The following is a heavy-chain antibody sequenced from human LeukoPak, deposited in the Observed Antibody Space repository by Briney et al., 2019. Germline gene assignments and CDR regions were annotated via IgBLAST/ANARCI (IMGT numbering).Heavy chain of an antibody. Sequence: SETLSLTCVGSGGPFSSSTWWWLVRQPPGKGLEWIGEIHHSGSTNYNPSLKSRVTIPVDKSRNQFSLHRSSVTAAGTAVYYCPRQGIYSVDVWGPGTTVTVS. CDR2: IHHSGST. CDR3: PRQGIYSVDV. D-gene: IGHD1-26*01. CDR1: GGPFSSSTW. V-gene: IGHV4/OR15-8*01. J-gene: IGHJ6*02.